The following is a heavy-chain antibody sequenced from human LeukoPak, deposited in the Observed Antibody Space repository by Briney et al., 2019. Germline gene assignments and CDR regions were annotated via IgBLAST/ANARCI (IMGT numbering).Heavy chain of an antibody. V-gene: IGHV4-39*01. D-gene: IGHD3-22*01. CDR1: GGSISSSSYY. CDR2: IYYSGST. J-gene: IGHJ4*02. Sequence: PSETLSLTCTVSGGSISSSSYYWGWIRQPPGKGLEWIGSIYYSGSTYYNPSLKSRVTISVDTSKNQFSLKLSSVTAADTAVYYCARTDSSGYYYVPFDYWGQGTLVTVSS. CDR3: ARTDSSGYYYVPFDY.